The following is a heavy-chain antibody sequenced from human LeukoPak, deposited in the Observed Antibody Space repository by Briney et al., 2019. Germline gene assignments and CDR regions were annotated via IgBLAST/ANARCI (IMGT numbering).Heavy chain of an antibody. CDR3: ARSPRGGSGRYYFDY. CDR2: IYYSGST. CDR1: GGSISSYY. D-gene: IGHD3-16*01. V-gene: IGHV4-59*08. Sequence: PSETLSLTCTVSGGSISSYYWSWPRQPPGKGLEWIGYIYYSGSTNYNPSLKSRVTISVDTSKNQFSLKLSSVTATDTAVYYCARSPRGGSGRYYFDYWGQGTLVTVSS. J-gene: IGHJ4*02.